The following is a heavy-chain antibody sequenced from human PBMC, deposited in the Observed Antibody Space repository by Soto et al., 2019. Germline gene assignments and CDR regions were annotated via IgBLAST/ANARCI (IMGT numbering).Heavy chain of an antibody. J-gene: IGHJ4*02. CDR3: AGSTILGVVDNFDY. D-gene: IGHD3-3*01. Sequence: QLQLQESGPGLVKPSETLSLTCTVSGGSISSSNYYWGWIRQPPGKGLEWIGSIYYSGSTYYNPSLKGRLIISVDTSRDQCSLKLSFVPAADPAVYYCAGSTILGVVDNFDYWGQGTLVTVCS. CDR2: IYYSGST. CDR1: GGSISSSNYY. V-gene: IGHV4-39*01.